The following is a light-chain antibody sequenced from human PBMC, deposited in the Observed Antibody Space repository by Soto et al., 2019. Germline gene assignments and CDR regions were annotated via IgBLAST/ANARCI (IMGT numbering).Light chain of an antibody. Sequence: QSVLTQPPSGSGVPGQRVTISCTGSSSNIGAGYDVHWYQQLPGTAPKVLIYGNSNRPSGVPDRFSGSKSGTSASLAITGLQAEDEADYYCQSYDSSLSGYVFGTGTKVTVL. CDR1: SSNIGAGYD. V-gene: IGLV1-40*01. CDR2: GNS. CDR3: QSYDSSLSGYV. J-gene: IGLJ1*01.